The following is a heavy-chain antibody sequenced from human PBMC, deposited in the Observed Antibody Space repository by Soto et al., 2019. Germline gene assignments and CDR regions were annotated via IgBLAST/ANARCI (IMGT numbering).Heavy chain of an antibody. CDR1: GFTVSSNY. V-gene: IGHV3-53*01. CDR2: IYSGGST. CDR3: ARDPPATRHGMDV. Sequence: GGSLRLSCAASGFTVSSNYMSWFRQAPGKGLEWVSVIYSGGSTYYADSVRGRFTISRDNSKNTLYLQMKSLRAEDTAVYYCARDPPATRHGMDVWGQGTTVTVSS. J-gene: IGHJ6*02.